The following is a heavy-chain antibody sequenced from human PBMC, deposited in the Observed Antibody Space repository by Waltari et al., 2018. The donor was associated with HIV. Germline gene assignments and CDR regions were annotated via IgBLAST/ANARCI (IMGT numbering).Heavy chain of an antibody. D-gene: IGHD5-12*01. CDR2: IMREGSEG. V-gene: IGHV3-7*01. J-gene: IGHJ6*02. Sequence: EVQVVESGGGLVQPGGSLRLSCAGFGFTFSSHWLSWVGQAPGKGLGWVANIMREGSEGYLVESVKGGLAISRDNANNSLFLKMNSLRAEDTAVYYCARDVMGIVAKPYGVDVWGQGTTVTVSS. CDR1: GFTFSSHW. CDR3: ARDVMGIVAKPYGVDV.